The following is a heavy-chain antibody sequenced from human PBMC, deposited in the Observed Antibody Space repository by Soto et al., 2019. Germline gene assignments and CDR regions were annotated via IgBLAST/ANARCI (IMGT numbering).Heavy chain of an antibody. J-gene: IGHJ6*02. CDR2: ISGSGGST. CDR3: AKSSGWYNYYYGMDV. Sequence: GGSLRLSCAASGFTFSSYAMSWVRQAPGKGLEWVSAISGSGGSTYYADSVKGRFTISRDNSKNTLYLQMNSLRAEDTAVDYCAKSSGWYNYYYGMDVWGQGTTVTVSS. D-gene: IGHD6-19*01. CDR1: GFTFSSYA. V-gene: IGHV3-23*01.